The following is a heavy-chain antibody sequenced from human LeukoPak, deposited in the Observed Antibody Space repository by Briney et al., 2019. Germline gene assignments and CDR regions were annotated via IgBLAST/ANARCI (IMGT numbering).Heavy chain of an antibody. V-gene: IGHV3-48*04. CDR2: ISPGGGTT. D-gene: IGHD2-2*01. CDR3: ARDWAYCSSTSCYFDY. Sequence: GGSLRLSCAVSGFAFGSEAMSWVRQSPARGLEWVASISPGGGTTYYADSVKGRFTISRDNAKNSLYLQMNSLRAEDTAVYYCARDWAYCSSTSCYFDYWGQGTLVTVSS. CDR1: GFAFGSEA. J-gene: IGHJ4*02.